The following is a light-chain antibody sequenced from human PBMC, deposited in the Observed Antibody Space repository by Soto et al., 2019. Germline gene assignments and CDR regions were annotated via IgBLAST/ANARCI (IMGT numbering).Light chain of an antibody. CDR2: GAS. V-gene: IGKV3-20*01. J-gene: IGKJ4*01. CDR3: QQYGVSPT. Sequence: EIVLTQSPGTLSLSPGERATLSCRASQTISNTFLAWYQQRPGQAPRLLIYGASSRAAGIPDRFSGSGSGTDFTLSISRLEPEDFAVYYCQQYGVSPTFGGGTKVDIK. CDR1: QTISNTF.